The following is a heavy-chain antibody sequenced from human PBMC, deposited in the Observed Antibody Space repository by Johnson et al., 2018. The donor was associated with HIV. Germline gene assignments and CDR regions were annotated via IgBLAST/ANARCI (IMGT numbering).Heavy chain of an antibody. CDR1: GFTVISNH. D-gene: IGHD6-19*01. CDR3: VKDDNLGVWYSDAFDV. J-gene: IGHJ3*01. CDR2: ISYDGGNK. V-gene: IGHV3-30*18. Sequence: QVQLVETGGGLIQPGGSLRLSCVASGFTVISNHMSWVRQAPGKGLECVAVISYDGGNKYYADSVKGRFTISRDNSKNTLYLQMNSLRAEDTAVYYCVKDDNLGVWYSDAFDVWGQGTVVTVSS.